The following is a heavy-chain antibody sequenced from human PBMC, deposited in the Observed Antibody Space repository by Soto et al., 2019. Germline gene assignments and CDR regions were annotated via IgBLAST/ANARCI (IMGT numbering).Heavy chain of an antibody. CDR2: IYYTGTT. Sequence: ETLSLTCTVSGGSIRSYYWSWIRQPPGKGLEWIGYIYYTGTTNYNPSLKSRVTISVDTSKNQVSLKLNSVTAADTAIYYCARAIDFDYWGQGALVTVSS. V-gene: IGHV4-59*01. CDR1: GGSIRSYY. J-gene: IGHJ4*02. CDR3: ARAIDFDY.